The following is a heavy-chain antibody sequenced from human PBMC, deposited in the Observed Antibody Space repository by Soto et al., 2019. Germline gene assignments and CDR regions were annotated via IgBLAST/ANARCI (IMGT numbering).Heavy chain of an antibody. V-gene: IGHV1-3*01. Sequence: QVQLVQSGAEVKKPGASVKVSCKASGYTFTSYAMHWVRQAPGQRLEWMGWINAGNGNTKYSQKFQGRVTITRDTSASTAYMELSSLRSEDTAVYYCAKYYTGITGSPNDYWGQGTLVTVSS. CDR3: AKYYTGITGSPNDY. D-gene: IGHD1-20*01. CDR2: INAGNGNT. J-gene: IGHJ4*02. CDR1: GYTFTSYA.